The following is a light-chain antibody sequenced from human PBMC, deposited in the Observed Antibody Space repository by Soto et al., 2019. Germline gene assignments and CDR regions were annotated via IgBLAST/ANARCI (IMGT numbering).Light chain of an antibody. CDR3: QQYGSSRWT. CDR1: QSVSSTY. V-gene: IGKV3-20*01. Sequence: GERATLSCRASQSVSSTYLAWYQQKLGQAPTLLIFGASSRATGIPDRFSGSGSGTDFTLTISRLEPEDFAVYYCQQYGSSRWTFGQGPKVDIK. J-gene: IGKJ1*01. CDR2: GAS.